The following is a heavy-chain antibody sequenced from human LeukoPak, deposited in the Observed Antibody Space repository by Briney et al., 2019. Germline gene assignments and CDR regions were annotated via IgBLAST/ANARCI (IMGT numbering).Heavy chain of an antibody. CDR3: ARGQSGTPHYYYGMDV. CDR2: IYSGGNT. Sequence: GGSLRLSCAASGFTVSSNYMSWVRQAPGKGLGWVSIIYSGGNTYYADSVKGRFTVSRDNSKNTLSLQMNSLRAEDTAVYYCARGQSGTPHYYYGMDVWGQGTTVTVSS. V-gene: IGHV3-53*01. CDR1: GFTVSSNY. D-gene: IGHD3-10*01. J-gene: IGHJ6*02.